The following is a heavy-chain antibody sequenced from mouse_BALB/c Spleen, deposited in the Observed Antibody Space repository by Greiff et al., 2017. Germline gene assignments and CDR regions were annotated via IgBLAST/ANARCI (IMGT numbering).Heavy chain of an antibody. V-gene: IGHV1-7*01. Sequence: VQLQESGAELAKPGASVKMSCKASGYTFTSYWMHWVKQRPGQGLEWIGYINPSTGYTEYNQKFKDKATLTADKSSSTAYMQLSSLTSEDSAVYYCARRVTTATYYYAMDYWGQGTSVTVSS. CDR1: GYTFTSYW. CDR2: INPSTGYT. D-gene: IGHD1-2*01. CDR3: ARRVTTATYYYAMDY. J-gene: IGHJ4*01.